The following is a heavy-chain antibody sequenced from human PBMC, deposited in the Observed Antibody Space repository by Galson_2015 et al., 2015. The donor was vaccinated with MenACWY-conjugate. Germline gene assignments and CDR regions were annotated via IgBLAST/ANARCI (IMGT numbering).Heavy chain of an antibody. CDR2: ISSTGGTT. CDR3: VTKVEAGGDGWYFDL. Sequence: SLRLSCAASGFTLSSYAMHWVRQAPGKGLEYVSAISSTGGTTYYADSVKGRFTISRDNSKNTLYLQMSSLRAEDTAVYYCVTKVEAGGDGWYFDLWGRGTLVTVSS. CDR1: GFTLSSYA. J-gene: IGHJ2*01. V-gene: IGHV3-64D*06. D-gene: IGHD3-16*01.